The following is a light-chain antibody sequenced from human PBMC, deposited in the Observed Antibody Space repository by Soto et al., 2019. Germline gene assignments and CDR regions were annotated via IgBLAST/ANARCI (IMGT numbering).Light chain of an antibody. Sequence: QSVLTQPASVSGAPGQSITIACTGTSSDVGGYQYVSWYQQHPGKAPKLMIYDVSNRPSGVSNRFSGSKSGNTASLTISGLQAEDEADYYCSSYTTSSTVLFGGGTKLTVL. CDR3: SSYTTSSTVL. CDR1: SSDVGGYQY. J-gene: IGLJ2*01. CDR2: DVS. V-gene: IGLV2-14*03.